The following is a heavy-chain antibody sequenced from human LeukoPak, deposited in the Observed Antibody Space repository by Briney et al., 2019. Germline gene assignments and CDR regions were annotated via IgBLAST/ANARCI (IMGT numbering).Heavy chain of an antibody. J-gene: IGHJ4*02. V-gene: IGHV1-2*02. CDR2: INPNSGGT. CDR1: GYTFAGYY. D-gene: IGHD4/OR15-4a*01. CDR3: ARRAGAYSHPYDY. Sequence: ASVKVSCKASGYTFAGYYMHWVRQAPGQGLEWMGWINPNSGGTNYAQKFQGRVTMTRDTSTSTAYMELSRLRSDDTAVYYCARRAGAYSHPYDYWGQGTLVTVSS.